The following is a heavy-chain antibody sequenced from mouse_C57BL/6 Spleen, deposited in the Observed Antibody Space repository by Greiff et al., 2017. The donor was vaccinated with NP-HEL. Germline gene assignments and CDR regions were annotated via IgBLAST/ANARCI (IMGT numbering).Heavy chain of an antibody. J-gene: IGHJ4*01. CDR1: GFTFSDYG. V-gene: IGHV5-17*01. D-gene: IGHD3-2*02. CDR3: ARRQLRPYYYAMDY. Sequence: VQLKESGGGLVKPGGSLKLSCAASGFTFSDYGMHWVRQAPEKGLELVAYISSGSSTIYYADTVKGRFTISRDNAKNTLFLQMTSLRSEDTAMYYCARRQLRPYYYAMDYWGQGTSVTVSS. CDR2: ISSGSSTI.